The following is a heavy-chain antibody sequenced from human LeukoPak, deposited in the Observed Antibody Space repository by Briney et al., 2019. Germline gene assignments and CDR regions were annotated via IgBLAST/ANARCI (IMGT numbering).Heavy chain of an antibody. J-gene: IGHJ4*02. CDR2: IYTSGST. Sequence: SETLSLXCTVSGGSNSSYYWSWIRRPAGKGLEWIGRIYTSGSTNYNPSLKSRVTMSVDTSKNQFSPKLSSVTAADTAVYYCARDFFYGGNRYYFDDWGQGTLVTVSS. CDR1: GGSNSSYY. D-gene: IGHD4-23*01. V-gene: IGHV4-4*07. CDR3: ARDFFYGGNRYYFDD.